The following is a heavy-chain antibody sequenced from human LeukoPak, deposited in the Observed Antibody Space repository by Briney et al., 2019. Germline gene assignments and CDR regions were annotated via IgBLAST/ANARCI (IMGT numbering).Heavy chain of an antibody. CDR3: AREVVVAATPDYYYGMDV. CDR2: IYYSGST. J-gene: IGHJ6*02. CDR1: GGSISSYY. D-gene: IGHD2-15*01. Sequence: PSETLSLTCTVSGGSISSYYWSWIRQPPGKGLEWIGYIYYSGSTNHNPSLKSRVTISVDTSKNQFSLKLSSVTAADTAVYYCAREVVVAATPDYYYGMDVWGQGTTVTVSS. V-gene: IGHV4-59*01.